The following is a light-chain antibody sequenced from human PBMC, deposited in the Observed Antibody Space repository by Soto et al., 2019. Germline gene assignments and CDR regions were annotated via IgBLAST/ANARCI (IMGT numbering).Light chain of an antibody. CDR3: QKYDSAPWT. CDR2: AAS. J-gene: IGKJ1*01. CDR1: QGISNY. Sequence: DIQMTQSPSSLSASVRDRVTITCRASQGISNYLAWYQQKPGKVPKLLIYAASTLQSGVPSRFSGSGSGTEFTLTISSLQPEDGATYYCQKYDSAPWTFGQGTKVEIK. V-gene: IGKV1-27*01.